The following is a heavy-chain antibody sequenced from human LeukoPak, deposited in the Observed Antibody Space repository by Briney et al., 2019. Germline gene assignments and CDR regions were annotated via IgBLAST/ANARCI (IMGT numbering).Heavy chain of an antibody. CDR2: ISGSGGST. CDR3: AKDRQYGGFDY. D-gene: IGHD4/OR15-4a*01. J-gene: IGHJ4*02. CDR1: GFTFSSYG. Sequence: GGSLRLSCAASGFTFSSYGMSWVRQAPGKGLEWVSAISGSGGSTYYADSVRGRFTISRDNSKNTLYLQMNSLRAEDTAVYYCAKDRQYGGFDYWGQGTLVTVSS. V-gene: IGHV3-23*01.